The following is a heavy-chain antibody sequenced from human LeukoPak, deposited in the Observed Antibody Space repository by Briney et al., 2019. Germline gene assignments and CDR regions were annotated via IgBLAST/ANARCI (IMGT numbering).Heavy chain of an antibody. CDR3: ARGFGELFLDY. CDR1: GFTFSSYG. J-gene: IGHJ4*02. Sequence: GGSLRLSCAASGFTFSSYGMHWVRQAPGKGLEWVAVIWYDGTNKYYADSVKGRFTISRDNSKNTLYLQMNSLRAEDSAVYYCARGFGELFLDYWGQGTLVTVSS. CDR2: IWYDGTNK. D-gene: IGHD3-10*01. V-gene: IGHV3-33*08.